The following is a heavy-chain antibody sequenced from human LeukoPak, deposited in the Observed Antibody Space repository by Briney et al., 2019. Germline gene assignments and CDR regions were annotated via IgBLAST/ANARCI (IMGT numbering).Heavy chain of an antibody. Sequence: SETLSLTCTVSGGSISSYYWSWIRQPPGKGLEWIGYIYYSGSTNYNPSLKSRVTIPVDTSKNQFSLKLSSVTAADTAVYYCARAGYYYDSSGYYYPFAFDIWGQGTMVTVSS. V-gene: IGHV4-59*01. J-gene: IGHJ3*02. D-gene: IGHD3-22*01. CDR2: IYYSGST. CDR3: ARAGYYYDSSGYYYPFAFDI. CDR1: GGSISSYY.